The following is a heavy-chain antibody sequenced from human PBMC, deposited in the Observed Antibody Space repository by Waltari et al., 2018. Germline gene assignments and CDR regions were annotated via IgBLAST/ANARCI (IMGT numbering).Heavy chain of an antibody. D-gene: IGHD3-3*01. Sequence: EVQLVESGGGLVQPGGSLRLSCVASGSTFSRHWLHCPPSFREGAALVARISHDESVTTYADSVKGRFTISRDNGKNTLYLQMNNLRAEDTAEYYCARGAEWHGNAVDYWGQGALVTVSS. V-gene: IGHV3-74*03. CDR1: GSTFSRHW. J-gene: IGHJ4*02. CDR2: ISHDESVT. CDR3: ARGAEWHGNAVDY.